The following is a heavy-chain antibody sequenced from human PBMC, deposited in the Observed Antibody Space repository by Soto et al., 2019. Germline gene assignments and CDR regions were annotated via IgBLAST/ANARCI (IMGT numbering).Heavy chain of an antibody. CDR3: AKGQRLRGWFDS. V-gene: IGHV3-23*01. D-gene: IGHD6-25*01. CDR1: GITFSSYD. J-gene: IGHJ5*01. CDR2: ISVGGDSI. Sequence: PGGSLRLSCGPSGITFSSYDLTWVRQAPGKGLEWVSTISVGGDSIYYAASVQGRFTISRDNSKNTLSLQMNSLTADDTAVYYCAKGQRLRGWFDSWGQGTLVTVS.